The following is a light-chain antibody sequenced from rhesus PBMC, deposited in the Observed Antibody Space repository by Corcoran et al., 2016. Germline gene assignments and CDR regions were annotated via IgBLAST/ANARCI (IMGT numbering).Light chain of an antibody. J-gene: IGKJ2*01. V-gene: IGKV1-74*01. Sequence: DIQMTQSPSSLSASVGDRVSITCRAIENVNNYLNWYHQKPGKAPKLLIYKASTLQSGVPSRFSGSGSGTDYTFTIRSLQPEDVATYYCQHGYGTPYTFGQGTKVEIK. CDR3: QHGYGTPYT. CDR2: KAS. CDR1: ENVNNY.